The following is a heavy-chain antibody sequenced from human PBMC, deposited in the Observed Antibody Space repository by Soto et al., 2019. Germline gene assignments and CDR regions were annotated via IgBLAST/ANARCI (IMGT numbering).Heavy chain of an antibody. CDR1: GGTFSSYA. CDR3: ARGGVMGSSYYYYGMDV. Sequence: ASVKVSCKASGGTFSSYAISWVRQAPGQGLEWMGGIIPIFGTANYAQKFQGRVTITADESTSTAYMELSSLRSEDTAVYYCARGGVMGSSYYYYGMDVWGQGTTVTVSS. V-gene: IGHV1-69*13. D-gene: IGHD3-16*01. J-gene: IGHJ6*02. CDR2: IIPIFGTA.